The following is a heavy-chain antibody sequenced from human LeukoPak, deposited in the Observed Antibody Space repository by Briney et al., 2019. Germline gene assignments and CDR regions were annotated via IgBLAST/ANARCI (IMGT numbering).Heavy chain of an antibody. Sequence: SETLSLTCTVSGGSISSYYWSWIRQPPGKGLEWIGYIYYTGSTNYNPSLKSRVNISMDTSKNQLSLKLSSVTAADTAVYYCATSRRSEGVEYWGQGTLVTVSS. CDR3: ATSRRSEGVEY. CDR2: IYYTGST. J-gene: IGHJ4*02. D-gene: IGHD3-16*01. CDR1: GGSISSYY. V-gene: IGHV4-59*08.